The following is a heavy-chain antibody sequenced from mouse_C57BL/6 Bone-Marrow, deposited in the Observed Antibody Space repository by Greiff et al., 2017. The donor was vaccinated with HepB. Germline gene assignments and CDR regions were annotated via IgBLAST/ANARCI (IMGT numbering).Heavy chain of an antibody. V-gene: IGHV5-4*01. J-gene: IGHJ4*01. D-gene: IGHD2-1*01. Sequence: EVQLVESGGGLVKPGGSLKLSCAASGFTFSSYAMSWVRQTPEKRLEWVATISDGGSYTYYPDNVKGRFTISRDNAKNNLYLQMSHLKSEDTAMYYCARFLPRAMDYWGQGTSVTVSS. CDR1: GFTFSSYA. CDR3: ARFLPRAMDY. CDR2: ISDGGSYT.